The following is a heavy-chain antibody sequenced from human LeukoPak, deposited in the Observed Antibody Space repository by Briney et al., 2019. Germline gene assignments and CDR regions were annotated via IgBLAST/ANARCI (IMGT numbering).Heavy chain of an antibody. CDR2: IYTSGTT. V-gene: IGHV4-61*02. CDR1: GNSISSGDNY. J-gene: IGHJ5*02. Sequence: PSQTLSLTCTVSGNSISSGDNYWSWIRQPAGKGLEWIGRIYTSGTTNYNPSLKSRVTMSVDTSKNQFSLKLSSVTAADTAVYYCARSASGGYYTNWFDPWGQGTLVTVSS. D-gene: IGHD3-22*01. CDR3: ARSASGGYYTNWFDP.